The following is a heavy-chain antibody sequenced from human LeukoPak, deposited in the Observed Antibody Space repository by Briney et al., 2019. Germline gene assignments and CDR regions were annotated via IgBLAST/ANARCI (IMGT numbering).Heavy chain of an antibody. V-gene: IGHV4-59*01. CDR1: GGSISSYY. Sequence: SETLSLTCTVSGGSISSYYWSWVRQPPGKGLEWIGYIYYSGSTNYNPSLKSRVTISVDTSKNQFSLKLSSVTAADTAVYYCARAPPTMVRGVIDPFDYWGQGTLVTVSS. CDR2: IYYSGST. J-gene: IGHJ4*02. CDR3: ARAPPTMVRGVIDPFDY. D-gene: IGHD3-10*01.